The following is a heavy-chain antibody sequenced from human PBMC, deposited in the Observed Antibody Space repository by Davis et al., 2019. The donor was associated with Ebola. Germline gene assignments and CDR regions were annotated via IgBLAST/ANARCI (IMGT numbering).Heavy chain of an antibody. V-gene: IGHV3-30*04. Sequence: PGGSLRLSCAASGFTFSSYAMHWVRQAPGKGLEWVAVISYDGSNKYYADSVKGRFTISRDNSKNTLYLQMNSLRAEDTAVYYCAREGLGSDRYFDYWGQGTLVTVSS. CDR2: ISYDGSNK. CDR1: GFTFSSYA. D-gene: IGHD3-10*01. CDR3: AREGLGSDRYFDY. J-gene: IGHJ4*02.